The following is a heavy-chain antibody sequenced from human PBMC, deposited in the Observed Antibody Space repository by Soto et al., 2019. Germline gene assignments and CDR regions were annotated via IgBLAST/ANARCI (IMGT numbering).Heavy chain of an antibody. CDR1: GFTFSSYN. J-gene: IGHJ1*01. D-gene: IGHD3-22*01. CDR2: ISSSCSYI. CDR3: ARTLYYYDSSGYFPY. Sequence: PGGSLRLSCAASGFTFSSYNMNWVRQAPGKGLEWVSSISSSCSYIYYADSVKGRFTISRDNAKNSLYLQMNSLRAEDTAVYYCARTLYYYDSSGYFPYWGQGSLVTVSS. V-gene: IGHV3-21*01.